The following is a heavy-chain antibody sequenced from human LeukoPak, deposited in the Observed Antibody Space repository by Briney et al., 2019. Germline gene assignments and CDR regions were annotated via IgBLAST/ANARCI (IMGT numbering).Heavy chain of an antibody. CDR3: ARSPSWILYFDS. V-gene: IGHV3-7*01. D-gene: IGHD5-12*01. J-gene: IGHJ4*02. Sequence: GGSLRLSCAASGFTFSSYSMNWVRQAPGKGLEWVANIKQDGSEKYYVDSVKGRFTISRDNAKNSLDLQMNSLRVEDTAVYYCARSPSWILYFDSWGQGTLVTVSS. CDR1: GFTFSSYS. CDR2: IKQDGSEK.